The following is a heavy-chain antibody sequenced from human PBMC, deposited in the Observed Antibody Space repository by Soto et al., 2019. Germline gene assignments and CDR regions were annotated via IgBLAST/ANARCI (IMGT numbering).Heavy chain of an antibody. V-gene: IGHV3-30-3*01. CDR2: ISYDGSNK. CDR3: ARGSGGYYYYGMDV. J-gene: IGHJ6*02. CDR1: GFTFSSYA. D-gene: IGHD2-15*01. Sequence: QVQLVESGGGVVQPGRSLRLSCAASGFTFSSYAMHWVRQAPGKGLEWVAVISYDGSNKYYADSVKGRFTISRDNSKNTLYLQMNSLRAEDTAVYYCARGSGGYYYYGMDVWGQGTTVTVSS.